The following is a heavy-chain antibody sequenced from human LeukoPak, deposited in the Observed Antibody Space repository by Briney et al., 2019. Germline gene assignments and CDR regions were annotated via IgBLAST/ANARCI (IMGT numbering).Heavy chain of an antibody. CDR2: IYDSGST. D-gene: IGHD1-26*01. V-gene: IGHV4-59*01. CDR3: ARGGIIVGVDY. Sequence: SETLSLTRTVSGGSISSYYWSWIRQPPGKGLEWIGFIYDSGSTNYNSSLKSRVTISVDTSKNQFSLKLSSVTAADTAVYYCARGGIIVGVDYWGLGTLVTVSS. CDR1: GGSISSYY. J-gene: IGHJ4*02.